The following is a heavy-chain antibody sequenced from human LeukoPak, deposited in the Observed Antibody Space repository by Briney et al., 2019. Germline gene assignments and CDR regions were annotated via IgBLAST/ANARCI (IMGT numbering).Heavy chain of an antibody. CDR2: ISNFGDII. V-gene: IGHV3-48*03. J-gene: IGHJ6*03. D-gene: IGHD4-11*01. CDR1: GFTFDSYA. Sequence: PGGSLRLSCAASGFTFDSYAMSWVRQAPGKGLEWISHISNFGDIIHYADSVEGRFTISRDNAKNSLYLQMNSLRAEDTAVYYCAKDATAVIGTVYMDVWGKGTTVTISS. CDR3: AKDATAVIGTVYMDV.